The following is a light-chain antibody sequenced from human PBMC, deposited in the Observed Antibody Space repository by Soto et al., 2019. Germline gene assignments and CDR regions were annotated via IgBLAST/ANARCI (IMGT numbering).Light chain of an antibody. Sequence: QSVLTQPASVSGSPGQSITISCTGTGSDVGGYEYVSWYQQHPGKVPKLMIYEVSDRPSGVSTRFSGSKSGNTASLTISGLKAEDEADYYCASYTSTYTYVFGSGTKV. CDR1: GSDVGGYEY. CDR3: ASYTSTYTYV. J-gene: IGLJ1*01. CDR2: EVS. V-gene: IGLV2-14*01.